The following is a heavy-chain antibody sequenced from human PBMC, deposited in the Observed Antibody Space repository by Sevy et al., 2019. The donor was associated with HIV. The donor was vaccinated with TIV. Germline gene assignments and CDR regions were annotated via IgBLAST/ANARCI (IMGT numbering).Heavy chain of an antibody. D-gene: IGHD3-16*02. Sequence: GGSLRLSCAASVFTFSSYAMHWVRQAPGKGLEWVAVISYDGSNKYYADSVKGRFTISRDNSKNTLYLQMNSLRAEDTAVYYCARDPLRLGELSFFDYWGQGTLVTVSS. CDR1: VFTFSSYA. V-gene: IGHV3-30*04. CDR3: ARDPLRLGELSFFDY. CDR2: ISYDGSNK. J-gene: IGHJ4*02.